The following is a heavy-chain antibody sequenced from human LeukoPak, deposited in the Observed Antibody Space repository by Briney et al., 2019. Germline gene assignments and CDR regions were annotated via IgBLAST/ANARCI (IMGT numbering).Heavy chain of an antibody. CDR2: ISSNGGST. V-gene: IGHV3-64*01. Sequence: GGSLRLSCAASGFTFSSYAMHWVRQAPGKGLEYVSAISSNGGSTYYANSVKGRFTISRDNSKNTLYLQMGSLRAEDMAVYYCARAPGVSGYEPWGQGTLVTVSS. CDR3: ARAPGVSGYEP. D-gene: IGHD5-12*01. J-gene: IGHJ5*02. CDR1: GFTFSSYA.